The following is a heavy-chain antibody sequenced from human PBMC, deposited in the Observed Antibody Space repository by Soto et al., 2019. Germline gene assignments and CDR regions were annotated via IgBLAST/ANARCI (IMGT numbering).Heavy chain of an antibody. Sequence: QVQLVESGGGVVQPGTSLRLSCAASGFTFSTHAMHWVRQAPGKGLEGVAVLLGDGSQKRYADSVRGRFTISRDNSQKTLSLQMDSLTLEDTAVYYCAKDRSGSWTFDSCGQGTLVTVSA. V-gene: IGHV3-30*18. CDR1: GFTFSTHA. D-gene: IGHD3-10*01. CDR2: LLGDGSQK. J-gene: IGHJ4*02. CDR3: AKDRSGSWTFDS.